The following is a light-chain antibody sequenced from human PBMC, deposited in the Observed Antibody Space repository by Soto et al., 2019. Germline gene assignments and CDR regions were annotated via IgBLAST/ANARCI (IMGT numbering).Light chain of an antibody. CDR3: QKYSSVPV. J-gene: IGKJ3*01. V-gene: IGKV1-27*01. CDR1: QGIRNF. Sequence: DIQMTQSPTSLSASVGARVTITCRARQGIRNFVAWYQQKPGKAPKLLIYAASTLQSGVPSRFSGSGSGTDFTLTINSLQPEDVATYACQKYSSVPVFGPGTKVEIK. CDR2: AAS.